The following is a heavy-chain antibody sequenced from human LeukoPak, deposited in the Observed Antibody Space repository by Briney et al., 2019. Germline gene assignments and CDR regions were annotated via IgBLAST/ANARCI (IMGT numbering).Heavy chain of an antibody. CDR3: ARGWGSVGVHFDY. D-gene: IGHD1-26*01. V-gene: IGHV3-30*03. J-gene: IGHJ4*02. Sequence: GGSLRLSCAASGFTFSSYGMHWVRQAPGKGLEWVAVISYDGSNKYYADSVKGRFTISRDNAKTSLYLQMNSLRAEDRAVYYCARGWGSVGVHFDYWGQGTLVTVSS. CDR2: ISYDGSNK. CDR1: GFTFSSYG.